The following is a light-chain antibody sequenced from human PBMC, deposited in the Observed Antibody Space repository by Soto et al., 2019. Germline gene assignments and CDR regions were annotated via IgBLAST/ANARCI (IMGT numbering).Light chain of an antibody. CDR3: QAWDSNTDV. CDR1: KLGDKY. V-gene: IGLV3-1*01. CDR2: QDN. J-gene: IGLJ1*01. Sequence: SYELTQPPSVSVSPGQPASITCSGEKLGDKYVCWYQQKPGQSPVLVMFQDNKRPSGIPERFSGSTSGNTATLTISGTQPMDEADYYCQAWDSNTDVFGTGTKLTVL.